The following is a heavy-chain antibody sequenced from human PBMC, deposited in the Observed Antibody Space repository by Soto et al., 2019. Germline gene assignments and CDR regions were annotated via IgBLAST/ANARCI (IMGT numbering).Heavy chain of an antibody. CDR2: ISSSGSTI. J-gene: IGHJ6*02. V-gene: IGHV3-48*03. D-gene: IGHD4-17*01. CDR3: ARGFDYGDYGMDV. CDR1: GFTFSSYE. Sequence: PGGSLRLSCAASGFTFSSYEMNWVRQAPGKGLEWVSYISSSGSTIYYADSVKGRFTISRDNAKNSLYLQMNSLRAEDTAVYYCARGFDYGDYGMDVWGQGTTVTVSS.